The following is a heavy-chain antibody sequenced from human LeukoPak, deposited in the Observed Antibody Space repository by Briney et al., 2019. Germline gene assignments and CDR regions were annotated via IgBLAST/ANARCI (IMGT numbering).Heavy chain of an antibody. CDR3: AKDRVGASPHDAFDI. CDR2: ITGSGGTT. V-gene: IGHV3-23*01. D-gene: IGHD1-26*01. Sequence: GGTLRLSCAASGLTFSSYAMSWVPHAPGKRLEWVSAITGSGGTTYYADPVKGRFTISRDISKNTMSPDMNSLGAEGTALYYCAKDRVGASPHDAFDIWGQGAMVTVSS. J-gene: IGHJ3*02. CDR1: GLTFSSYA.